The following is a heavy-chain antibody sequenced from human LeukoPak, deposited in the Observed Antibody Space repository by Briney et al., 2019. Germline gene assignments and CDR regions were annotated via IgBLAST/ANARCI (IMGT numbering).Heavy chain of an antibody. CDR2: IIPIFGTA. CDR3: ASPYYYGSGSWGLDY. J-gene: IGHJ4*02. Sequence: KVSCKASGGTFSSYAVSWVRQAPGQGLEWMGGIIPIFGTANYAQKFQGRVTITTDESTSTAYMELSSLRSEDTAVYYCASPYYYGSGSWGLDYWGQGTLVTVSS. V-gene: IGHV1-69*05. D-gene: IGHD3-10*01. CDR1: GGTFSSYA.